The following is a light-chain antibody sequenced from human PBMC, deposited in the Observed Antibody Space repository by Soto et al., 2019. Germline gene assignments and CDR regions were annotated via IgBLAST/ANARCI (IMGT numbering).Light chain of an antibody. Sequence: EIVMTQSPATLSVSPGERATLSCRASQSVSSNLAWFQQKPGXPPRLLIYGASSRTTGIPDRFSGTGSGTDFTLTISRLEPEDFPVYYCQQYDSWLVWTFGQGTQVDIK. CDR3: QQYDSWLVWT. V-gene: IGKV3D-15*01. J-gene: IGKJ1*01. CDR2: GAS. CDR1: QSVSSN.